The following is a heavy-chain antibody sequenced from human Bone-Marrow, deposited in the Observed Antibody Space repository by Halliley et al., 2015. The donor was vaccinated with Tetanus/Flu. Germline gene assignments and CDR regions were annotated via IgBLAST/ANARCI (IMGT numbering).Heavy chain of an antibody. Sequence: SLRLSCAGSGFIFSNYGMHWVRQAPGKGLEWVAVVSNDGGRTHYADSVKGRFTISRDNAKNSLYLQMNSLRGEDTAFYYCASPLPYSSIWSFGYWGQGTLVTVSS. CDR3: ASPLPYSSIWSFGY. CDR1: GFIFSNYG. CDR2: VSNDGGRT. J-gene: IGHJ4*02. D-gene: IGHD6-13*01. V-gene: IGHV3-30*03.